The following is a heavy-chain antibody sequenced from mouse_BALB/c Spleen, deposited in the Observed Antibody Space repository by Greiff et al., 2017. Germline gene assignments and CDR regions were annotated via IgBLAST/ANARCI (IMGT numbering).Heavy chain of an antibody. CDR2: IWSGGST. CDR1: GFSLTSYG. V-gene: IGHV2-2*02. J-gene: IGHJ3*01. Sequence: VQVVESGPGLVQPSQSLSITCTVSGFSLTSYGVHWVRQSPGKGLEWLGVIWSGGSTDYNAAFISRLSISKDNSKSQVFFKMNSLQANDTAIYYCARPLSTMIKAAFAYWGQGTLVTVSA. D-gene: IGHD2-4*01. CDR3: ARPLSTMIKAAFAY.